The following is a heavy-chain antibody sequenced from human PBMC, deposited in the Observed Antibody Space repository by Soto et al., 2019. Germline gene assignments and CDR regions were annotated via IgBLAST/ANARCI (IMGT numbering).Heavy chain of an antibody. D-gene: IGHD2-2*01. CDR2: INPSGGST. J-gene: IGHJ4*02. CDR3: ARDIVVVPSAHYYFDY. CDR1: GYTFTSLY. V-gene: IGHV1-46*01. Sequence: GASVKVSCKAPGYTFTSLYMHWVRQAPGQGLEWMGIINPSGGSTSYAQKFQGRVTMTRDTSTSTIYMELSSLRSEDTAVYYCARDIVVVPSAHYYFDYWGQATLVTVSS.